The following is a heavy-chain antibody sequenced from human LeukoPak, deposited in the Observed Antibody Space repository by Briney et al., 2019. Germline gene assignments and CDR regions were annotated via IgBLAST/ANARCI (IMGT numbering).Heavy chain of an antibody. Sequence: GGSLRLSCAASGFTFSSYSMNWVRQAPGKGLEGVSSISSSSSYIYYADSVKGRFTISRDNAKNSLYLQMNSLRAEDTAVYYCARAGYYGSGSYLYYYYGMDVWGQGTTVTVSS. CDR2: ISSSSSYI. V-gene: IGHV3-21*01. CDR1: GFTFSSYS. D-gene: IGHD3-10*01. CDR3: ARAGYYGSGSYLYYYYGMDV. J-gene: IGHJ6*02.